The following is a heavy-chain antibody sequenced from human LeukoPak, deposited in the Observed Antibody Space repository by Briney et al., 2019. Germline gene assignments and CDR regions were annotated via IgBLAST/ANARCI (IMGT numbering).Heavy chain of an antibody. Sequence: GGSLRLSCAASGFTFSSYWMSWVRQAPGKGLEWVSAISGSGGSTYYADSVKGRFTISRDNSKNTLYLQMNSLRAEDTAIYYCAKSHGDYYYYGMDVWGQGTTVTVSS. J-gene: IGHJ6*02. D-gene: IGHD3-16*01. CDR2: ISGSGGST. V-gene: IGHV3-23*01. CDR3: AKSHGDYYYYGMDV. CDR1: GFTFSSYW.